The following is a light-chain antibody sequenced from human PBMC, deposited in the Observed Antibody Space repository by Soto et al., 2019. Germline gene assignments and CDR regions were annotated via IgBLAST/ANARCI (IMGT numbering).Light chain of an antibody. CDR3: QQYNDWWT. J-gene: IGKJ1*01. Sequence: EIVMTQSPATLSVSPGESATIACRASQSVSNNLTWYQQKPGQPPRLLIYGASTRATGVPGRFSGSGSGTEFTLTISSLQSEDFAVYYCQQYNDWWTFGQGTKVDIK. V-gene: IGKV3-15*01. CDR1: QSVSNN. CDR2: GAS.